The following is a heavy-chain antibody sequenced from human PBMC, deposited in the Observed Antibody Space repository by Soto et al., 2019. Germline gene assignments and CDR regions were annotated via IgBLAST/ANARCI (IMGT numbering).Heavy chain of an antibody. V-gene: IGHV1-69*12. Sequence: QVQLVQSGAEVKKPGSSVKVSCKASGGTFSSYAISWLPQDPGQGLEWMGGIIPIFGTANYAQKCQGRVTITADESTSTGYMELSSLRSEDTAVYYCAGRIAAAGTGAFDYWGQGTLVTVSS. CDR1: GGTFSSYA. D-gene: IGHD6-13*01. CDR3: AGRIAAAGTGAFDY. CDR2: IIPIFGTA. J-gene: IGHJ4*02.